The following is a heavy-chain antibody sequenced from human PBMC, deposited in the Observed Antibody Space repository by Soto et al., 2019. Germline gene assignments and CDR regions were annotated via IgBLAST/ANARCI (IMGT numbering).Heavy chain of an antibody. J-gene: IGHJ6*02. V-gene: IGHV3-33*01. CDR2: IWYDGSNK. CDR3: ARDTGGVPAAPAYGMDV. D-gene: IGHD2-2*01. CDR1: GFTFSSYG. Sequence: GGSLRLSCAASGFTFSSYGMHRVRQAPGKGLEWVAVIWYDGSNKYYADSVKGRFTISRDNSKNTLYLQMNSLRAEDTAVYYCARDTGGVPAAPAYGMDVWGQGTTVTVSS.